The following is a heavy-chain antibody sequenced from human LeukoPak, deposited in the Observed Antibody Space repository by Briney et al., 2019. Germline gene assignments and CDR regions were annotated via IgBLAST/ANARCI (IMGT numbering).Heavy chain of an antibody. J-gene: IGHJ4*02. D-gene: IGHD2-8*01. CDR3: SRDCSNGVCFPRDY. CDR1: GYTLSEYG. CDR2: ITTNNGNR. V-gene: IGHV1-18*01. Sequence: ASVKVSCKASGYTLSEYGISWVRQAPGQGLEWVGCITTNNGNRKYAEKFQGRVTMTTDTSTSTYNMELRSLRSEDTAIYYCSRDCSNGVCFPRDYWGQGTQLTVST.